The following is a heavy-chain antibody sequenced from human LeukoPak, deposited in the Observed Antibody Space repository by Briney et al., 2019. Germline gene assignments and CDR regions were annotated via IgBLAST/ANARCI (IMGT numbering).Heavy chain of an antibody. CDR1: GGSFSSYY. D-gene: IGHD5-12*01. Sequence: SETLSLTCAVYGGSFSSYYWGWIRQPPGKGLEWIGSIYYSGSTYYNPSLKSRVTISVDTSKNQFSLKLSSVTAADTAVYYCASTNTEFYYYYGMDVWGQGTTVTVSS. V-gene: IGHV4-39*01. CDR3: ASTNTEFYYYYGMDV. CDR2: IYYSGST. J-gene: IGHJ6*02.